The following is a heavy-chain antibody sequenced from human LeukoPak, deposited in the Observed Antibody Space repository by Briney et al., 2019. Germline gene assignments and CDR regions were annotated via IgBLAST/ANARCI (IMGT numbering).Heavy chain of an antibody. CDR1: GGSFSGYY. J-gene: IGHJ4*02. D-gene: IGHD3-22*01. CDR3: ARGRGYYRDSSGYSDS. V-gene: IGHV4-34*01. Sequence: SETLSLTCAVYGGSFSGYYWSWIRQPPGKGLEWIGEINHSGSTNYNPSLKSRVTISVDTSKNQFSLKLSSVTAADTAVYYCARGRGYYRDSSGYSDSWGQGTLVTVSS. CDR2: INHSGST.